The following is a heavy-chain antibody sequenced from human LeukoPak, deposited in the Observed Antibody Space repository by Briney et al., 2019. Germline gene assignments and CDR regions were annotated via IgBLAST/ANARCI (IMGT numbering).Heavy chain of an antibody. Sequence: PGGSLRLSCAASGFTFSIHAMSWVRQAPGKGLEWVSSISGSGDRTYYADSVKGRLTISRDNSKKTVYVQVNSLRADDTAVYYCVRKVIVATNYFDLWGQGTLVTVSS. CDR3: VRKVIVATNYFDL. V-gene: IGHV3-23*01. J-gene: IGHJ4*02. CDR1: GFTFSIHA. D-gene: IGHD2-15*01. CDR2: ISGSGDRT.